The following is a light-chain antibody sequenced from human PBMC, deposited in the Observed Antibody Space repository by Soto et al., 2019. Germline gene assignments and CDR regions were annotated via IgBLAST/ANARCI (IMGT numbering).Light chain of an antibody. Sequence: EIVLTQSPGTLSLSPGERATLSCRASQSVRSNYLAWYQRKPGQAPRPLIDGASTRANVIPDRFSGTGSGTDFTLTISRLEPEDFAVYYCQQYGGSPYTFGQGTKLEIK. CDR2: GAS. CDR3: QQYGGSPYT. CDR1: QSVRSNY. V-gene: IGKV3-20*01. J-gene: IGKJ2*01.